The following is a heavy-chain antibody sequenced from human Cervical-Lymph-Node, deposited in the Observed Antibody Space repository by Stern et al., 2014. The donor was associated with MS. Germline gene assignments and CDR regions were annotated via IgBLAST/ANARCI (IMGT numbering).Heavy chain of an antibody. CDR3: ARGGRGVGLEY. V-gene: IGHV3-30-3*01. Sequence: VQLEESGGGVVQPGRSLRLSCVVSGFTFSIYAMHWVRQAPGKGLEWVAFVSYDGTQRNSTDSVKARFTISRDNSKNTLYLHMNSLRDEDTAVYFCARGGRGVGLEYWGQGALVTVSS. CDR1: GFTFSIYA. J-gene: IGHJ4*02. CDR2: VSYDGTQR. D-gene: IGHD3-10*01.